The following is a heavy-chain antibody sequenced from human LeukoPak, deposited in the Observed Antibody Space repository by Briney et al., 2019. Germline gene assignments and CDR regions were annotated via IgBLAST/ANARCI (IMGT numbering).Heavy chain of an antibody. D-gene: IGHD5-24*01. CDR1: GYTFTSYG. J-gene: IGHJ4*02. Sequence: GASVKVSCKASGYTFTSYGISWVRQAPGQGLEWMGWINPNSGGANYAQKFQGRVTMTRDTSISTAYMELSSLRSEDTAVYYCARAVHTRRDGSYYFDYWGQGTLVTVSS. CDR3: ARAVHTRRDGSYYFDY. CDR2: INPNSGGA. V-gene: IGHV1-2*02.